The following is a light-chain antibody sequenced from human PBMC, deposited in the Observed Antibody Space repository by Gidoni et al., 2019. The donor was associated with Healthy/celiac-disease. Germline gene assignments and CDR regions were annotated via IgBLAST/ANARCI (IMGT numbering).Light chain of an antibody. CDR1: KLGDKY. V-gene: IGLV3-1*01. CDR3: QAWDSSTEV. J-gene: IGLJ2*01. Sequence: SYELTQLPSEYASPGQTASITCSGDKLGDKYACWYQQKSGQSPVLVIYQDSKRPSGIPERLSGSNSGNTATLTISGTQAMDEADYYCQAWDSSTEVFGGGTKLTVL. CDR2: QDS.